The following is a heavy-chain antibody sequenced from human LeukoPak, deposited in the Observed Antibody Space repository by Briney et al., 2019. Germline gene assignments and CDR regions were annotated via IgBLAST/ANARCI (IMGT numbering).Heavy chain of an antibody. Sequence: GGSLRLSCAATGFTFSSYAMSWVRQAPGKGLEWVSAISGSGGSTYYADSVKGRFTISRDNSKNTLYLQMNSLRAEDTAVYYCAKDSSSHFSGYDLWTPTDYWGQGTLVTVYS. V-gene: IGHV3-23*01. CDR1: GFTFSSYA. D-gene: IGHD5-12*01. J-gene: IGHJ4*02. CDR3: AKDSSSHFSGYDLWTPTDY. CDR2: ISGSGGST.